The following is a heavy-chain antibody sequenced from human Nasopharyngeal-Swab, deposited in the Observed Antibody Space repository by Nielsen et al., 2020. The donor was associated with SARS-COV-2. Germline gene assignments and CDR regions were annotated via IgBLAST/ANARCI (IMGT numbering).Heavy chain of an antibody. Sequence: GGSLRLSCAASGFTVSSNYMSWVRQAPGKGLEWVSAIYSGGSTYYADSVKGRFTISRDNAKNTLYLQMNSLRAEDTAVYYCARDRTPRRVYYYYGMDVWGQGTTVTVSS. CDR2: IYSGGST. V-gene: IGHV3-53*01. CDR3: ARDRTPRRVYYYYGMDV. D-gene: IGHD1-14*01. CDR1: GFTVSSNY. J-gene: IGHJ6*02.